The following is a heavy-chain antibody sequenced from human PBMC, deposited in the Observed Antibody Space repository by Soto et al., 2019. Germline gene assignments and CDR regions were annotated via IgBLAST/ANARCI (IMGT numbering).Heavy chain of an antibody. J-gene: IGHJ6*02. Sequence: GGSLRLSCSASGFTFSSYAMHWVRQAPGKGLEWVSGIGGSGGNTYYADSVKGRFTISRDNSKNTLFLQMNSLRAEDTAEYYCARVVRYFDTPYGMDVWGQGTTVTVSS. CDR2: IGGSGGNT. CDR3: ARVVRYFDTPYGMDV. V-gene: IGHV3-23*01. CDR1: GFTFSSYA. D-gene: IGHD3-9*01.